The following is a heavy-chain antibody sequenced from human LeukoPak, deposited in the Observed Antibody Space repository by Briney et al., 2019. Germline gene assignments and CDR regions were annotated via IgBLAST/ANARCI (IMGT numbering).Heavy chain of an antibody. CDR1: GYTFTGYY. D-gene: IGHD6-19*01. J-gene: IGHJ4*02. CDR3: AKEAGIAVAGNGVFDY. CDR2: INPNSGGT. V-gene: IGHV1-2*02. Sequence: ASVKVSCKASGYTFTGYYMHWVRQAPGQGLEWMGWINPNSGGTNYAQKFQGRVTMTRDTSISTAYMELSRLRSDDTAVYYCAKEAGIAVAGNGVFDYWGQGTLVTVSS.